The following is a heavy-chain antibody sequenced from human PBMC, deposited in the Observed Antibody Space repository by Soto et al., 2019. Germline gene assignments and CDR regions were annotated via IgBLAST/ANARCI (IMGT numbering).Heavy chain of an antibody. J-gene: IGHJ4*02. CDR2: TYYRSKWYN. V-gene: IGHV6-1*01. D-gene: IGHD6-19*01. Sequence: SQTLSLTCAISGDSVSSNSAAWNWIRQSPSRGLEWLGRTYYRSKWYNDYAVSVKSRITINPDTSKNQFSLQLNSVTPEDTAVYYCARSGEWLLQHSDNYFDYWGQGTLVTVSS. CDR3: ARSGEWLLQHSDNYFDY. CDR1: GDSVSSNSAA.